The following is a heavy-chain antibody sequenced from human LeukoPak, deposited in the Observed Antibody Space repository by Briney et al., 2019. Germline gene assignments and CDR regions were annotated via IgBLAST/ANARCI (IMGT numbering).Heavy chain of an antibody. J-gene: IGHJ3*02. D-gene: IGHD3-10*01. CDR2: ISAYNGNT. CDR3: ARGYHSYGSGNDAFDI. V-gene: IGHV1-18*01. Sequence: ASVKVSCKASGYTFTSYGISWVRQAPGQGLEWMGWISAYNGNTNSAQKLQGRVTMTTDTSTSTAYMELRSLRSDDTAVYYCARGYHSYGSGNDAFDIWGQGTMVTVSS. CDR1: GYTFTSYG.